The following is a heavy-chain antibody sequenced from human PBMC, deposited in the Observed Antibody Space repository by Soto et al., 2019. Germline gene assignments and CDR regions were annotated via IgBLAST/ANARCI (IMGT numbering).Heavy chain of an antibody. V-gene: IGHV4-39*01. J-gene: IGHJ5*02. CDR3: ARPWGSSYYDFWSGYYWFDP. CDR2: IYYSGST. D-gene: IGHD3-3*01. CDR1: GGSISSSSYY. Sequence: SETLSLTCTVSGGSISSSSYYWGWIRQPPGKGLEWIGSIYYSGSTYYNPSLKSRVTISVDTSKNQFSLKLSSVTAADTAVYYCARPWGSSYYDFWSGYYWFDPWGQGTLVTVSS.